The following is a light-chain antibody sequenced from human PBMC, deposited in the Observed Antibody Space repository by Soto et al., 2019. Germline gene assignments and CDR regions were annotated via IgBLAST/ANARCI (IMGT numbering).Light chain of an antibody. J-gene: IGKJ4*01. CDR2: GAS. CDR3: QQYGSSPGLT. V-gene: IGKV3-20*01. Sequence: ENVLTQCPRNHSITPGERATLSCRASQSVSSSYLAWYQQKPGQAPRLLIYGASSRATGIPDRFSGSGSGTDFTLTISRLEPEDFAVYYCQQYGSSPGLTFGGGTKVDIK. CDR1: QSVSSSY.